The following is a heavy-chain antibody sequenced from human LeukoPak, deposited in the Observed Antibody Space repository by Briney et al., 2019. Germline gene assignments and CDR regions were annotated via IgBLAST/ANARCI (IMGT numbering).Heavy chain of an antibody. D-gene: IGHD3-10*01. CDR2: IYYSGST. V-gene: IGHV4-30-4*01. Sequence: SETLSLTCTVSGGSISSSDYYWSWIRQPPGKGLEWIGYIYYSGSTYYNPSLKSRVTISIDTSKNQFSLKLSSVTAADTAVYYCARGSSDYWGQGTLVTVSS. CDR1: GGSISSSDYY. J-gene: IGHJ4*02. CDR3: ARGSSDY.